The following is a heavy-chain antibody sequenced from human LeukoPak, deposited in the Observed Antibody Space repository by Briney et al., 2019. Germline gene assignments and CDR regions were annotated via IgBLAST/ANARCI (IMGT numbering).Heavy chain of an antibody. CDR2: INWNGGST. V-gene: IGHV3-20*04. Sequence: PGGSLRLSCAASGFTFDDYGMSWVRQAPGKGLEWVSGINWNGGSTGYADSVKGRFTISRDNAKNSLYLQMNRLTTEDTAVYYCARDRSSSGRVDYWGQGTLVTVSS. D-gene: IGHD6-13*01. CDR3: ARDRSSSGRVDY. CDR1: GFTFDDYG. J-gene: IGHJ4*02.